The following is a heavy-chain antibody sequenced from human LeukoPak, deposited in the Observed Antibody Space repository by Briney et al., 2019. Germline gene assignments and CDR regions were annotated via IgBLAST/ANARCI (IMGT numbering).Heavy chain of an antibody. CDR1: GFTFSSYA. J-gene: IGHJ5*02. D-gene: IGHD6-19*01. CDR3: AKDRVAVGWFDP. CDR2: ISGSGGST. V-gene: IGHV3-23*01. Sequence: GGSLRLSCAASGFTFSSYAMSWVRQAPGKGLAWVSAISGSGGSTYYADSVKGRFTISRDNSKNTLYLQMNSLRAEDTAVYYCAKDRVAVGWFDPWGRGTLVTVSS.